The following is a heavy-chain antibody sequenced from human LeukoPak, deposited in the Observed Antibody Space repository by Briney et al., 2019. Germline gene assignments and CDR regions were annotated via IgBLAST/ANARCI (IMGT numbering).Heavy chain of an antibody. V-gene: IGHV4-59*01. J-gene: IGHJ5*02. CDR2: IYYSGST. Sequence: PSETLSLTCTVSGGSISSYYWSWIRQPPGKGLECIGYIYYSGSTNYNPSLKSRVTISVDTSKNQFSLKLSSVTAADTAVYYCARVLRYFDWLPYNWFDPWGQGTLVTVSS. D-gene: IGHD3-9*01. CDR3: ARVLRYFDWLPYNWFDP. CDR1: GGSISSYY.